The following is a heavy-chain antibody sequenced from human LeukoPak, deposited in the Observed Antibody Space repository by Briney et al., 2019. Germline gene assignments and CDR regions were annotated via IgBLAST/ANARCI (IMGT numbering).Heavy chain of an antibody. D-gene: IGHD6-13*01. J-gene: IGHJ5*02. CDR1: DFTVSSNY. CDR2: INHSGST. V-gene: IGHV4-34*01. Sequence: PGGSLRLSCAASDFTVSSNYMSWIRQPPGKGLEWIGEINHSGSTNYNPSLKSRVTISVDTSKNQFSLKLSSVTAADTAVYYCARHSTTNWFDPWGQGTLVTVSS. CDR3: ARHSTTNWFDP.